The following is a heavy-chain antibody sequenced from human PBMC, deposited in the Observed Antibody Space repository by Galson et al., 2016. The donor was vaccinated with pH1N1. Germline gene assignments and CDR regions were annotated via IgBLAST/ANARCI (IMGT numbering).Heavy chain of an antibody. D-gene: IGHD2/OR15-2a*01. J-gene: IGHJ1*01. V-gene: IGHV1-69*02. CDR1: GGTFVSYS. Sequence: VKVSCKVSGGTFVSYSINWVRPAPGQGLEWMGRFIPMIDLTTYAPRFQGRVSITADKSTGTVYMELSSLRSDDTAIYYCARVRSHSAISGTFLFWGQGTLVTVSS. CDR2: FIPMIDLT. CDR3: ARVRSHSAISGTFLF.